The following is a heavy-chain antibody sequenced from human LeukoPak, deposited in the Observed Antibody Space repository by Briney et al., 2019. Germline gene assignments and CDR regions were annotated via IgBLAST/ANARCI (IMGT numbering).Heavy chain of an antibody. J-gene: IGHJ3*02. D-gene: IGHD6-13*01. Sequence: SETLSLTCTVSGGSISSYYWSWIRQPPGKGLEWIGYIYTSGSTNYNPSLKSRVTISVDTSKNQFSLRLSSVTAADTAVYYCARLGGSSWYFDAFDIWGQGTMVTVSS. CDR1: GGSISSYY. CDR2: IYTSGST. CDR3: ARLGGSSWYFDAFDI. V-gene: IGHV4-4*09.